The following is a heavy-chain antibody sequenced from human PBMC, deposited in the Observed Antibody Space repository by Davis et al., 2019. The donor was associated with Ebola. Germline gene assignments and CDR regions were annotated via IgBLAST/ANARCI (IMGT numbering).Heavy chain of an antibody. Sequence: SETLSLTCAVSGGSISSGGYSWSWIRQPPGKGLEWIGYIYHSGSTYYNPSLKSRVTISVDTSKNQFSLKLSSVTAADTAVYYCARGPSLRGHDYWGQGTLVTVSS. J-gene: IGHJ4*02. V-gene: IGHV4-30-2*01. CDR2: IYHSGST. CDR1: GGSISSGGYS. CDR3: ARGPSLRGHDY. D-gene: IGHD3-10*01.